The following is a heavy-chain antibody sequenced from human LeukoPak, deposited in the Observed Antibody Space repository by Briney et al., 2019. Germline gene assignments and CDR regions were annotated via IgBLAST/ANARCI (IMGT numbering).Heavy chain of an antibody. CDR1: GGSISSSSYY. Sequence: PSETLSLTCTVSGGSISSSSYYWGWIRQPPGKGLEWIGSIYYSGSTYYNSSLKSRVTISVDTSKNQFSLRLSFVTAADTAVYYCARQYDSYFYYYLDLWGTGTTVTVSS. V-gene: IGHV4-39*01. CDR3: ARQYDSYFYYYLDL. J-gene: IGHJ6*03. CDR2: IYYSGST.